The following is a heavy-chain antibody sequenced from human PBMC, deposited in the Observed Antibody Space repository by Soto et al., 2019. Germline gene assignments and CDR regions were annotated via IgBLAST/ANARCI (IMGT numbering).Heavy chain of an antibody. CDR2: ISGDGINT. J-gene: IGHJ4*02. Sequence: GGSLRLSCAASGFNFGFFGMHWVRQAPGKGLEWVAFISGDGINTQYADSVRGRFTLSRDYSRKTMYLQMDSLRDGDTALYYCARGNRSFDFDSGGRGTLVTVSS. D-gene: IGHD3-10*01. CDR3: ARGNRSFDFDS. V-gene: IGHV3-30*03. CDR1: GFNFGFFG.